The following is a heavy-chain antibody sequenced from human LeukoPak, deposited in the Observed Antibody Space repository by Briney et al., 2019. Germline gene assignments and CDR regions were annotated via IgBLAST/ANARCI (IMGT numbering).Heavy chain of an antibody. Sequence: ASVRVSCKASGYTFTAYYIHWVRQAPGQGLEWMGWINPNSGGTNYAQKFQGRVTMTRDTSNSTAYMELSRLRSDDTAVYYCARVAGYYYDRAFDMWGQGTMVTVSS. CDR3: ARVAGYYYDRAFDM. V-gene: IGHV1-2*02. CDR1: GYTFTAYY. CDR2: INPNSGGT. J-gene: IGHJ3*02. D-gene: IGHD3-22*01.